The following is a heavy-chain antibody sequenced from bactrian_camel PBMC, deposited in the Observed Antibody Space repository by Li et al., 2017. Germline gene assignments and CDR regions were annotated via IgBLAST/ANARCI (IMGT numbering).Heavy chain of an antibody. CDR3: AADPLSQVCQGGYFY. V-gene: IGHV3S1*01. CDR2: IYTGGGST. J-gene: IGHJ4*01. CDR1: GYKYRRNC. Sequence: HVQLVESGGGSVQAGGSLRLSCKASGYKYRRNCMGWFRQYPGKEREGVAVIYTGGGSTYYADSVKGRFTISKDNANSVLYLHMNNLKPEDTAKYYCAADPLSQVCQGGYFYYGQGTQVTVS. D-gene: IGHD2*01.